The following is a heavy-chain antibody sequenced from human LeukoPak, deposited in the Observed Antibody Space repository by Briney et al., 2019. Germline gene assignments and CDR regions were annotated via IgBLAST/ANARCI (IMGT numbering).Heavy chain of an antibody. J-gene: IGHJ4*02. CDR1: GGSFSHFY. D-gene: IGHD7-27*01. V-gene: IGHV4-34*01. CDR2: INHSGST. CDR3: ARGGGPWGYYFDY. Sequence: PSETLSLTCAVYGGSFSHFYWSWIRQPPGKGLEWIGEINHSGSTNYNPSLKSRLTISVDTSKNQFSLKLSSVAAADTAVYYCARGGGPWGYYFDYWGQGALVTVSS.